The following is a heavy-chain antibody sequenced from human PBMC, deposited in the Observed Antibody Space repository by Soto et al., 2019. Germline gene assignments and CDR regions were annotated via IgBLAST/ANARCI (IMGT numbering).Heavy chain of an antibody. Sequence: EVQLVESGGSLVQPGGSLRLSCAASGFTFSTHTMNWVRQAPGKGLEWLSYISSGSRTIYYADSVMGRFTISRDNAQNSLYLQMHSLRDEDTAVYYCATGSGNGSGYWSQGTLVTVSS. CDR3: ATGSGNGSGY. CDR2: ISSGSRTI. J-gene: IGHJ4*02. V-gene: IGHV3-48*02. CDR1: GFTFSTHT. D-gene: IGHD3-10*01.